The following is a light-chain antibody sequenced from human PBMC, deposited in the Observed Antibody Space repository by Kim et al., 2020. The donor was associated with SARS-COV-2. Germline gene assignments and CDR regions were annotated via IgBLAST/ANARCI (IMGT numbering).Light chain of an antibody. Sequence: GQKVTISCSGSSSNIGNNYVSWYQQLPGTAPKLLIYDNNKRPSGIPDRFSGSKSGTSATLDITGLQTGDEADYHCGTWDTSLGAGVFGGGTQLTVL. CDR1: SSNIGNNY. V-gene: IGLV1-51*01. CDR3: GTWDTSLGAGV. CDR2: DNN. J-gene: IGLJ2*01.